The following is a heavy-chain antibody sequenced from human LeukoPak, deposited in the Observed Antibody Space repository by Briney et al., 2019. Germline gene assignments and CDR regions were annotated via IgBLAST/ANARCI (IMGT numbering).Heavy chain of an antibody. D-gene: IGHD6-6*01. J-gene: IGHJ4*02. V-gene: IGHV3-21*01. CDR2: ISSSSSYI. CDR1: GFTFSSYS. Sequence: PGGSLRLSCAASGFTFSSYSMNWVRQAPGKGLEWVSSISSSSSYIYYADSVKGRFTISRDNAKNSLYLQMNSLRAEDTAVYYCARDEYSSSSIFDYWGQGTLVTVSS. CDR3: ARDEYSSSSIFDY.